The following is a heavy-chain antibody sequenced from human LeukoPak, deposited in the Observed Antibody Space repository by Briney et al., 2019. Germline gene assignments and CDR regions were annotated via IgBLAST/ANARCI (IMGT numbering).Heavy chain of an antibody. CDR1: GFTVSSNY. V-gene: IGHV3-53*01. D-gene: IGHD1-26*01. J-gene: IGHJ4*02. CDR3: ATESGTYSGTCFDY. CDR2: IYSGGST. Sequence: SGGSLRLSCAASGFTVSSNYMSWVRQAPGKGLEWGSVIYSGGSTYYADSVKGRFTISRDNSKNTLYLQMNSLRAEDTAVYYCATESGTYSGTCFDYWGQGTLVTVSS.